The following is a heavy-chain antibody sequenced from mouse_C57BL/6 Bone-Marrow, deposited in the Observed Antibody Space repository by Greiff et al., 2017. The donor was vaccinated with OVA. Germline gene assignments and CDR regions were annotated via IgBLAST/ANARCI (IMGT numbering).Heavy chain of an antibody. Sequence: VQLQQSGAELARPSASVKMSCKASGYTFTSYTIHWVKQRPGQGLEWIGYIDPTNDYTNYNQKFKGKATLTADKSSSTAYMQLSSLTSEDSAVYYCTRGYYFDYWGQGTTLTVSS. V-gene: IGHV1-4*01. CDR3: TRGYYFDY. J-gene: IGHJ2*01. CDR2: IDPTNDYT. CDR1: GYTFTSYT.